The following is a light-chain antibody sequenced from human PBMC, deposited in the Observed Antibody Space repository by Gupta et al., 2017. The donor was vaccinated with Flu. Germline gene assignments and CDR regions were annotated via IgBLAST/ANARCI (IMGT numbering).Light chain of an antibody. V-gene: IGKV3-15*01. CDR1: QSVSSN. CDR3: QQYNNWPLT. CDR2: DAA. J-gene: IGKJ3*01. Sequence: GERATLSCRASQSVSSNLAWYQHKPGQAPRLLIFDAAARATGIPARFSGSGSGTEFTLTISSLQSEDFAVYYCQQYNNWPLTFGPGTKVDIK.